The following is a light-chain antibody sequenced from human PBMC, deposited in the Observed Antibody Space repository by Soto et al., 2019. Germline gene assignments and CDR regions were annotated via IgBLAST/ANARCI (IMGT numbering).Light chain of an antibody. CDR3: QQYGSSPDT. Sequence: EIVLTQSPGTLSLSPRERATRSCRASQSVISTYFAWYQHKPGQAPRLLIYATSTRATGVPDRFSGSGSGTDFTLTINRLDPEDFALHYCQQYGSSPDTFGQGTKLEI. CDR1: QSVISTY. J-gene: IGKJ2*01. CDR2: ATS. V-gene: IGKV3-20*01.